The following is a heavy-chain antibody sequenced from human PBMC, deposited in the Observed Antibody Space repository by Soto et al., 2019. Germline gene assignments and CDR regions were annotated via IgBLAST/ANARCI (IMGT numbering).Heavy chain of an antibody. J-gene: IGHJ4*02. Sequence: VQLVQSGAEVKKPGASVRIACKASGSTFTSYNIHWVRQAPGQGLEWMGIINPSGATTTYAQRFQGRVPMTRDASTSTVYMELRGLTSEDTAVYCCARAQVWGIHDDGGQGTLVTVFS. V-gene: IGHV1-46*03. CDR2: INPSGATT. D-gene: IGHD7-27*01. CDR1: GSTFTSYN. CDR3: ARAQVWGIHDD.